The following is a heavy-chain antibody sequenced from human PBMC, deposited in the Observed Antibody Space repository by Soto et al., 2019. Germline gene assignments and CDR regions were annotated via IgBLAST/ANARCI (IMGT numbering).Heavy chain of an antibody. CDR3: ARVDHRGYFAILTDY. Sequence: PSETLSLTCTVSGDSLSSGGHYWSWIRQHPGKGLEWIGHIYDSVNTYYSPSLRSRVTISADMSKNRFSLNLRSVTAADTAVYYCARVDHRGYFAILTDYWGQGTLVTVSS. J-gene: IGHJ4*02. CDR2: IYDSVNT. D-gene: IGHD3-9*01. V-gene: IGHV4-31*03. CDR1: GDSLSSGGHY.